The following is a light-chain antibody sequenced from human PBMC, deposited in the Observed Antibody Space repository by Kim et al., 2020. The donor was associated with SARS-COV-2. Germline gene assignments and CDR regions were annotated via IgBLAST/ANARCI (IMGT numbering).Light chain of an antibody. V-gene: IGKV1-17*01. CDR3: LQHSTYPIT. Sequence: SAVGDRVTITCRASQDIRNDLGWYQQNPGRAPKRLIYGASSLQSEVPSRFSGSGSGTEFTLTISSVQPEDFATYFCLQHSTYPITFGQGTRLEIK. CDR1: QDIRND. CDR2: GAS. J-gene: IGKJ5*01.